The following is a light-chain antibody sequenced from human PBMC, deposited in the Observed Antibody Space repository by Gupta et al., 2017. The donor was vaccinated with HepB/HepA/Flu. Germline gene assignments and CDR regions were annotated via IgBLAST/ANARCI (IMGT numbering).Light chain of an antibody. CDR2: MAS. Sequence: DIQMTQSPSTLSAYVGDRVTITCRASQTISSWLAWYKQKPGKAPKFLIYMASRVESGVPSRFSGSGSGTEFTLTISIRHPDDFATYYCQQYNGYPKTFGQGTKLEIK. CDR1: QTISSW. CDR3: QQYNGYPKT. V-gene: IGKV1-5*03. J-gene: IGKJ2*01.